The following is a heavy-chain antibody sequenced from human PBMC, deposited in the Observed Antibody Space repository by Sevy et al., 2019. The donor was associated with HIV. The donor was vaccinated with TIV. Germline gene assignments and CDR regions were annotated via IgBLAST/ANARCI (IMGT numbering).Heavy chain of an antibody. CDR1: GFTFSSYA. Sequence: GGSLRLSCAASGFTFSSYAMHWVRQAPGKGLEWVAVISYDGSNKYYADSVKGRFTNSRDNSKNTLYLQMNSLRAGGTAVYYCARGAGSHYDILTGPFDYWGQGTLVTVSS. V-gene: IGHV3-30-3*01. J-gene: IGHJ4*02. CDR2: ISYDGSNK. CDR3: ARGAGSHYDILTGPFDY. D-gene: IGHD3-9*01.